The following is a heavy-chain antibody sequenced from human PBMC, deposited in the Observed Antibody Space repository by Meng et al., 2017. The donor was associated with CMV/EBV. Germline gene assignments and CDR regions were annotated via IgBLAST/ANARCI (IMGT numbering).Heavy chain of an antibody. CDR3: ASAGDITGTGRDYYYYYGMDV. V-gene: IGHV1-69*10. D-gene: IGHD1-7*01. CDR1: GGTFSSYA. Sequence: SVKVSCKASGGTFSSYAISWVRQAPGQGLEWMGGIIPILGIANYAQKFRGRVTITADKSTSTAYMELSSLRSEDTAVYYCASAGDITGTGRDYYYYYGMDVWGQGTTVTVSS. J-gene: IGHJ6*02. CDR2: IIPILGIA.